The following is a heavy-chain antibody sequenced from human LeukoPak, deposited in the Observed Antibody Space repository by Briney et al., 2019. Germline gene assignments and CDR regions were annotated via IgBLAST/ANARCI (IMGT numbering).Heavy chain of an antibody. Sequence: PGGSLRLSCAASGFTFSSYGMHWVRQAPGKGLEWVAVIWYDGSNKYYADSVKGRFTISRDNSKNTLYLQMNSLRAEDTAVYYCARGGMGQGFYYGMDVWGKGTTVTVSP. J-gene: IGHJ6*04. CDR3: ARGGMGQGFYYGMDV. CDR1: GFTFSSYG. V-gene: IGHV3-33*01. D-gene: IGHD3-16*01. CDR2: IWYDGSNK.